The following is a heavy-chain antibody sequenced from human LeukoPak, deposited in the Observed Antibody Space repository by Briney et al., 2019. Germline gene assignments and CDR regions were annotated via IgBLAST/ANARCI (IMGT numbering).Heavy chain of an antibody. V-gene: IGHV4-59*01. CDR2: IYCSGTT. CDR1: GGSISSYY. Sequence: PSETLSLTCTVSGGSISSYYWSWIRLPPGKGLEWIGYIYCSGTTNYNPSLKSRVTISVDTSKNQFSLKLSSVTAADTAVYYCARGVYIAAAQYGYWGQGTLVTVSS. D-gene: IGHD6-13*01. CDR3: ARGVYIAAAQYGY. J-gene: IGHJ4*02.